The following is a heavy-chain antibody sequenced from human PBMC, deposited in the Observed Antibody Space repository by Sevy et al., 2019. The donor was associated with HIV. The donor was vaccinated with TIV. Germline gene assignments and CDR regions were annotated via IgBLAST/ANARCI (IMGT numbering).Heavy chain of an antibody. V-gene: IGHV3-53*01. Sequence: GGSLILSCPVSGLTVSAYYMAWLRQAPGKGLEWVADVYVAGDSYYADSVQGRFTLSRDNYLNKMYLQMKSLRVEDTAVYYCARGTRQTEGGWFYFDYWSQGTLVTVS. CDR3: ARGTRQTEGGWFYFDY. J-gene: IGHJ4*02. D-gene: IGHD2-15*01. CDR2: VYVAGDS. CDR1: GLTVSAYY.